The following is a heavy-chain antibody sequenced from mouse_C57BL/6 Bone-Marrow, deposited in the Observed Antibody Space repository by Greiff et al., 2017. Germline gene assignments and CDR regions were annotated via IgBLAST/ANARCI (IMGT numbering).Heavy chain of an antibody. CDR3: ARSDGYYGFAY. CDR1: GYTFTSYG. J-gene: IGHJ3*01. Sequence: VKLQESGAELARPGASVKLSCKASGYTFTSYGISWVKQRTGQGLEWIGEIYPRSGNTYYNEKFKGKATLTADKSSSTAYMELRSLTSEDSAVYVCARSDGYYGFAYWGQGTLVTVSA. V-gene: IGHV1-81*01. CDR2: IYPRSGNT. D-gene: IGHD2-3*01.